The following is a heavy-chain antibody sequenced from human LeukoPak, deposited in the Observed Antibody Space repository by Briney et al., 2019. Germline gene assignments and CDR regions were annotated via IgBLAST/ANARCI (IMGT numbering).Heavy chain of an antibody. CDR2: ISPDGSTT. CDR3: TRDFDFSSAI. V-gene: IGHV3-74*01. D-gene: IGHD3-3*01. CDR1: GFTFSSYW. Sequence: GGSLRLSCAASGFTFSSYWMHWVRQAPGKGLVWVSRISPDGSTTGHADSAKGRFTTSRDNAKNTLFLQMNSLRAEDTAVYYCTRDFDFSSAIWGQGTLVTVSS. J-gene: IGHJ4*02.